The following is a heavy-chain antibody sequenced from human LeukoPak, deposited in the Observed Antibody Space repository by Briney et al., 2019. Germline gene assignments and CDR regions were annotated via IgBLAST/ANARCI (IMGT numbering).Heavy chain of an antibody. CDR2: INPNSGGT. CDR3: AREQIGGYCSSTSCPNWFDP. D-gene: IGHD2-2*01. J-gene: IGHJ5*02. CDR1: GYTFTGYY. Sequence: ASVKVSCKASGYTFTGYYMHWVRQAPGQGLEWMGWINPNSGGTNYAQKFQGRVTMTRDTSISTAYMELSRLRSDDTAVYYCAREQIGGYCSSTSCPNWFDPWGQGTLVTVSS. V-gene: IGHV1-2*02.